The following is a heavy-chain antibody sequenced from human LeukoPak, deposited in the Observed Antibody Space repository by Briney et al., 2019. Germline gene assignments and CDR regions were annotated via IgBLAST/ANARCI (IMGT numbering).Heavy chain of an antibody. J-gene: IGHJ3*02. CDR3: ARGWSRYSYAYTNRGAFDI. CDR2: INPSGGST. V-gene: IGHV1-46*01. Sequence: GASVKVSCKASGYIFTSYYMHWVRQAPGQGLEWMGMINPSGGSTSYTQKFQGRVTMTRDMSTSTVYMELSSLRSEDTAVYYCARGWSRYSYAYTNRGAFDIWGQGTMVTVSS. CDR1: GYIFTSYY. D-gene: IGHD5-18*01.